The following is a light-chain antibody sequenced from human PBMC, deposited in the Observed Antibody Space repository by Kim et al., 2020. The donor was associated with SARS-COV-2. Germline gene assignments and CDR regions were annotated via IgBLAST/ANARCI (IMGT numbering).Light chain of an antibody. CDR3: SSYTSSDTLGV. Sequence: QSNSIIFTGTRSDVDGFNSISLYQKHPRKAPKLMIYDVTKRPAGVSNRFSGSKFGNTTSLTISGLQPEDEAHYYCSSYTSSDTLGVFGGGTKLTVL. CDR2: DVT. V-gene: IGLV2-14*03. CDR1: RSDVDGFNS. J-gene: IGLJ2*01.